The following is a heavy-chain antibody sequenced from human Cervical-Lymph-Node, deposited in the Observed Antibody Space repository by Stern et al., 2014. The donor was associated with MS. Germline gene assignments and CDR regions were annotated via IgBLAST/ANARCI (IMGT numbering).Heavy chain of an antibody. Sequence: VQLVESGAEVKKPGDSVKVSCKASGYTFTGYYMHWVRQAPGKGLEWMGMIKPNSGGTNYGQKFQGRVNITRDKSISADYMALSRLRSYDTAVYYWAREAAMAVAGTGVDYWGQGTLVTVSS. CDR1: GYTFTGYY. CDR3: AREAAMAVAGTGVDY. D-gene: IGHD6-19*01. V-gene: IGHV1-2*02. CDR2: IKPNSGGT. J-gene: IGHJ4*02.